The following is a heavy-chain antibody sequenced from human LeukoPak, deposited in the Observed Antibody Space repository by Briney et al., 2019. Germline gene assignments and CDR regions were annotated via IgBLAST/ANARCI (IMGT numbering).Heavy chain of an antibody. CDR2: IYYSGST. Sequence: SETLSLTCTVSGRSISSSSYYWGWIRQPPGKGLEWIGSIYYSGSTYYNPSLKSRVTISVDTSKNQFSLKLSSVTAADTAVYYCARHVLGCSSTSCYAFDIWGQGTMVTVSS. CDR1: GRSISSSSYY. CDR3: ARHVLGCSSTSCYAFDI. J-gene: IGHJ3*02. V-gene: IGHV4-39*01. D-gene: IGHD2-2*01.